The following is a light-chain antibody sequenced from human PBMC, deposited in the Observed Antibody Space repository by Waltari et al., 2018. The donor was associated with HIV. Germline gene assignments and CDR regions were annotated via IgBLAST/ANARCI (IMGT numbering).Light chain of an antibody. CDR2: DVN. Sequence: QSALIQPASLSGSPGQSITISCTGTSRYIGIPNFVSWYHLHPGKAPKLLLYDVNNRPSGVSSRFSGSKSGNSASLTIFGLQDDDEGDYYCGAYTSGSTPVVFGGGTKLTVL. CDR3: GAYTSGSTPVV. V-gene: IGLV2-14*03. J-gene: IGLJ2*01. CDR1: SRYIGIPNF.